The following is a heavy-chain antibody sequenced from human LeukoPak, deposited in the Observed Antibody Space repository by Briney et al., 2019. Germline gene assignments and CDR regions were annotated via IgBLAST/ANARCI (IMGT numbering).Heavy chain of an antibody. D-gene: IGHD5-24*01. CDR3: ASDPVEMATAYYFDY. J-gene: IGHJ4*02. CDR2: INRDGSST. V-gene: IGHV3-74*01. CDR1: GFAFRSYW. Sequence: GGSLRLSCAASGFAFRSYWMHWVRQAPGKGLVWVSRINRDGSSTTYADSVKGRFTISRDNAKNTLYLQMNSLRAEDTAVYYCASDPVEMATAYYFDYWGQRTLVTVSS.